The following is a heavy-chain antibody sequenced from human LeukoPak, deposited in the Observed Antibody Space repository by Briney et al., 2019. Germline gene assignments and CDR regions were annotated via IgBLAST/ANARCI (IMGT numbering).Heavy chain of an antibody. J-gene: IGHJ6*04. CDR2: ICYDGSNK. CDR3: ARDRAAARMDV. D-gene: IGHD6-13*01. CDR1: GFTFSSHG. V-gene: IGHV3-33*01. Sequence: GGSLRLSCAASGFTFSSHGMHWVRQAPGKGLEWVAIICYDGSNKYYADSVKGRFTISRDNSKNTLYLQMNSLRAEDTAVYYCARDRAAARMDVWGKGTTVTVSS.